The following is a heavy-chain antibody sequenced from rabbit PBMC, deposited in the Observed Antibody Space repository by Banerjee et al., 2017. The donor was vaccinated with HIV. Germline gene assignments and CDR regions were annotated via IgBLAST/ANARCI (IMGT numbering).Heavy chain of an antibody. D-gene: IGHD4-2*01. V-gene: IGHV1S45*01. J-gene: IGHJ3*01. CDR2: IWTGSSGGT. Sequence: QEQLEESGGGLVKPEGSLTLACKASGFDLSSYGISWVRQAPGKGLEWIAYIWTGSSGGTWYARWAKGRFTISKTSSTTVTLQMTGLTAADTATYFCASHADRSWWFTRLDLWGPGTLVTVS. CDR3: ASHADRSWWFTRLDL. CDR1: GFDLSSYG.